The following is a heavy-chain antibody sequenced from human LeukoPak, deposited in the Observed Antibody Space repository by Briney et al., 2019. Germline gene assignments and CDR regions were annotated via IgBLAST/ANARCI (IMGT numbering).Heavy chain of an antibody. CDR3: ARDSSSWYPDY. CDR1: GGSISSYY. CDR2: IYYSGST. Sequence: SETLSLTCTVSGGSISSYYWSWIRQPPGNGLEWIGYIYYSGSTNYNPSLKSRVTISVDTSKNQFSLKLSSVTAADTAVYYCARDSSSWYPDYWGQGTLVTVSS. J-gene: IGHJ4*02. D-gene: IGHD6-13*01. V-gene: IGHV4-59*01.